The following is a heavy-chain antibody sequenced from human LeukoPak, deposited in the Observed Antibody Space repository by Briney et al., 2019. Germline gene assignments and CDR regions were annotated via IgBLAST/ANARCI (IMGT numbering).Heavy chain of an antibody. Sequence: SETLSLTCTVSGGSISSYYWSWIRQPPGKGLEWIGYIYYSGSTNYNPSLKSRVTISVDTSKNQFSLKLSSVTAADTAVYYCARVGDCSSTRCYQGAFDIWGQGTMVSVS. CDR3: ARVGDCSSTRCYQGAFDI. J-gene: IGHJ3*02. CDR2: IYYSGST. D-gene: IGHD2-2*01. CDR1: GGSISSYY. V-gene: IGHV4-59*01.